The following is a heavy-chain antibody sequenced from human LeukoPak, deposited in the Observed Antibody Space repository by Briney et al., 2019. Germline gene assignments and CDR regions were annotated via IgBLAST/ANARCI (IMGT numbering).Heavy chain of an antibody. CDR2: INHFGTS. CDR3: ARGGITNHDY. CDR1: GVSFSGYY. D-gene: IGHD1-14*01. J-gene: IGHJ4*02. V-gene: IGHV4-34*01. Sequence: SETLSLTCCVCGVSFSGYYWSWVRQPPGKGLEWIGEINHFGTSNYNPSLKGRVTISVDTSKNQFSLRLNSVAAADTAVYYCARGGITNHDYWGQGTLVTVSS.